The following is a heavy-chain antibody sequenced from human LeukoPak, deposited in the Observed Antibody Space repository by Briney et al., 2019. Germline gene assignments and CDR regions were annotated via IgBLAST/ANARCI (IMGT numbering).Heavy chain of an antibody. V-gene: IGHV3-23*01. J-gene: IGHJ4*02. D-gene: IGHD6-19*01. CDR2: ISGSGDST. CDR1: GFTFSNYA. Sequence: GGSLRLSCAASGFTFSNYAMRWVRQAPGKGLEWVSGISGSGDSTYYADSVKGRFTISRDNSENTLYLQMNSLRAEDTAVYYCARRSGIAVAGAFDYWGQGTLVTVSS. CDR3: ARRSGIAVAGAFDY.